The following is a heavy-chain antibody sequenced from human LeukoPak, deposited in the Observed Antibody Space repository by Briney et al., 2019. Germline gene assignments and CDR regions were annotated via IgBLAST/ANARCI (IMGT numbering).Heavy chain of an antibody. D-gene: IGHD2-8*01. CDR3: HPLAYVTN. CDR1: GFTLGSRW. CDR2: IKDDGSTT. Sequence: GGSLRLSCAVSGFTLGSRWMHWVRQALGKGLVWVALIKDDGSTTSYADSVKGRFTASRDDAKNTVYLQMSSLRAEDTAVYYCHPLAYVTNWGQGTLVTVSS. V-gene: IGHV3-74*01. J-gene: IGHJ4*02.